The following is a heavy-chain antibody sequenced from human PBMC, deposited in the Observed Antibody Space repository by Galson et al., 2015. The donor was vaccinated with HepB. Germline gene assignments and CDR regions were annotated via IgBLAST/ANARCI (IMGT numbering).Heavy chain of an antibody. J-gene: IGHJ4*02. D-gene: IGHD2-8*01. CDR1: GGTFSSYA. Sequence: SVKVSCKASGGTFSSYAISWVRQAPGQGLEWMGGVIPIFGTANYAQKFQGRVTITADKSTSTAYMELSSLRSEDTAVYYCAGTKGGIVLMVYATTALDYWGQGTLVTVSS. V-gene: IGHV1-69*06. CDR3: AGTKGGIVLMVYATTALDY. CDR2: VIPIFGTA.